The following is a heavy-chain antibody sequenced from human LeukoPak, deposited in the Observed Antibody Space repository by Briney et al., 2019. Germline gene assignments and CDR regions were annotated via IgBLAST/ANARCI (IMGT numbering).Heavy chain of an antibody. CDR1: GFTFDDYA. J-gene: IGHJ5*02. Sequence: GGSLRLSCAASGFTFDDYAMSWVRQAPGKGLEWVSTIGGSGSSTYYADSVMGRFTISTDNSKNTLYLQMNSLRAEDTAVYYCAKDLTETTGWFDPWGQGTLVTVSS. CDR3: AKDLTETTGWFDP. V-gene: IGHV3-23*01. CDR2: IGGSGSST. D-gene: IGHD4-11*01.